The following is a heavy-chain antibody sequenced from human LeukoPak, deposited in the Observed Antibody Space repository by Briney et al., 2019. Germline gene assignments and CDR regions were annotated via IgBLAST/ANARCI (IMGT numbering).Heavy chain of an antibody. J-gene: IGHJ4*02. CDR2: TKSRAYGGTT. V-gene: IGHV3-49*04. Sequence: GGSLRLSCAASGFTFSSYGMHWVRQAPGKGLEWVGFTKSRAYGGTTEYAASVRGRFTISRDDSKSVAYLQMNSLKTEDTAVYYCGTYRTLLDFFHYWGQGTLVTVSS. D-gene: IGHD1-1*01. CDR3: GTYRTLLDFFHY. CDR1: GFTFSSYG.